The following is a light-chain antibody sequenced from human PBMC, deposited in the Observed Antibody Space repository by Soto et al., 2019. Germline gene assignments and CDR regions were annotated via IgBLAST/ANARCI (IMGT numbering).Light chain of an antibody. Sequence: SYELTQPPSVSVSPGQTASITCSGDKLGDKYACWYQQKPGQSPVLVIYQDSKRPSGIPERFSGSNSGNTATLTISGTQAMDEADYSCQAWDSSTYVFGTGTKVTVI. CDR3: QAWDSSTYV. CDR1: KLGDKY. CDR2: QDS. V-gene: IGLV3-1*01. J-gene: IGLJ1*01.